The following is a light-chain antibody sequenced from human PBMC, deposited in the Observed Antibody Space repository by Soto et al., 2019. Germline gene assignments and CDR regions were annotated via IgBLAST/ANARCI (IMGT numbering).Light chain of an antibody. V-gene: IGKV1-39*01. CDR1: QGIARA. CDR3: LQSYTTPRT. CDR2: GAS. Sequence: IQLTQSPSSLSASVGDRVTITCRASQGIARALNWYQQRPGEAPKLLVYGASNLHTAVPPRFSGSGSGTDYTLTISGLQTEDLGTYYCLQSYTTPRTFGQGTTVEI. J-gene: IGKJ1*01.